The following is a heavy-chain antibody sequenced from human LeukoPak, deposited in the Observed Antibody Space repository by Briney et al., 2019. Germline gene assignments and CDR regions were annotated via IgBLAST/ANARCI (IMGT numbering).Heavy chain of an antibody. V-gene: IGHV4-59*01. CDR2: IYYSGST. D-gene: IGHD6-13*01. CDR3: ARGPYSSSWSYYYYGMDV. J-gene: IGHJ6*02. Sequence: SETLSLTCTVSGGFLSSYYWSWIRQPPGRGLEWIGYIYYSGSTNYNPSLKSRVTISVDTSKNQFSLKLSSVTAADTAVYYFARGPYSSSWSYYYYGMDVLGQGTTVTVSS. CDR1: GGFLSSYY.